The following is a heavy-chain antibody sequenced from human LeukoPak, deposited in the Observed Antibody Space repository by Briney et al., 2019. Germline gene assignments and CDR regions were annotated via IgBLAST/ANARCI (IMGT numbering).Heavy chain of an antibody. Sequence: KSSETLSLTCTVSGGTISSYYWSWIRQPAGKGLEWIGRINTSGNSNYNPSLRSRVTMSVDTSKNQFSLNLSSVTAADTAVDYCAREGGGLRWLDPWGQGTLVTVSS. D-gene: IGHD6-25*01. CDR2: INTSGNS. V-gene: IGHV4-4*07. CDR1: GGTISSYY. J-gene: IGHJ5*02. CDR3: AREGGGLRWLDP.